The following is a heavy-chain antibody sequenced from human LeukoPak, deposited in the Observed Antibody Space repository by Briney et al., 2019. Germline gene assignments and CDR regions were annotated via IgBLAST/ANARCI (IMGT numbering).Heavy chain of an antibody. J-gene: IGHJ4*02. V-gene: IGHV3-23*01. D-gene: IGHD4-23*01. CDR2: ISGSGGST. CDR1: GFTFSSYA. Sequence: GGSLRLSCAASGFTFSSYAMSWVRHAPGKGLEWVSAISGSGGSTYYADSVKGRFTISRDNSKNTLYLQMNNLRAEDTAVYYCAKNLNGGNTHSDYWGQGTLVTVSS. CDR3: AKNLNGGNTHSDY.